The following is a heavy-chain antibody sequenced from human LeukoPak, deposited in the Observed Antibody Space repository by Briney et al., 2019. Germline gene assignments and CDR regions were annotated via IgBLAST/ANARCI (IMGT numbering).Heavy chain of an antibody. CDR1: GYTFTAYH. CDR2: VDPDSGGT. CDR3: ARDNNWNSFDY. D-gene: IGHD1-20*01. J-gene: IGHJ4*02. Sequence: ASVKVSCKASGYTFTAYHMYWVRQAPGQGLEWMGWVDPDSGGTNYAQKFQGRVTMTRDTSISTAYMELSRLKSDDTAVYYCARDNNWNSFDYWGQGTLVTVSS. V-gene: IGHV1-2*02.